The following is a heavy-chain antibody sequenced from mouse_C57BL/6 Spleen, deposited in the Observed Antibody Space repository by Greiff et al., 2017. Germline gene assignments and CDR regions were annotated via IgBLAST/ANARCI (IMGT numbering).Heavy chain of an antibody. D-gene: IGHD4-1*01. Sequence: EVKVVESGGGLVKPGGSLKLSCAASGFTFSDYGMHWVRQAPEKGLEWVAYISSGSSTIYYADTVKGRFTISRDNAKNTLFLQMTSLRSEDTAMYYCARRELTGTYYFDYWGQGTTLTVSS. CDR3: ARRELTGTYYFDY. CDR2: ISSGSSTI. CDR1: GFTFSDYG. V-gene: IGHV5-17*01. J-gene: IGHJ2*01.